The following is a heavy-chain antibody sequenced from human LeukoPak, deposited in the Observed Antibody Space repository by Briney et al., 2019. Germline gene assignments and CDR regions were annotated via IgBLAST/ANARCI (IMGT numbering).Heavy chain of an antibody. Sequence: PSETLPLTCTVSGGSISEYYWSWIRQPPGKGLEWIGSSYNSGSTNYNPSLKSRVTISVDTSKNQLSLRLGSVTAADTAVYYCARHRSGSFDSWGQGTLVTVSS. J-gene: IGHJ4*02. CDR2: SYNSGST. CDR3: ARHRSGSFDS. D-gene: IGHD3-3*01. V-gene: IGHV4-59*08. CDR1: GGSISEYY.